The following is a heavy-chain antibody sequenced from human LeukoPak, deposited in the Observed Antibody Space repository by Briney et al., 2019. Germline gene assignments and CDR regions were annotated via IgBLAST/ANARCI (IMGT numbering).Heavy chain of an antibody. J-gene: IGHJ4*02. V-gene: IGHV3-9*01. CDR2: IRWNRGSI. Sequence: RTGRSLRLSCAASGFTFDDYAMHWVRQAPGKGLEWVSGIRWNRGSIGYADSVKGRFTISRDNAKNSLYLQMNSLRAEDTALYYFAKDIWAFTTVPIDYWGQGTLVTVSS. D-gene: IGHD4-11*01. CDR1: GFTFDDYA. CDR3: AKDIWAFTTVPIDY.